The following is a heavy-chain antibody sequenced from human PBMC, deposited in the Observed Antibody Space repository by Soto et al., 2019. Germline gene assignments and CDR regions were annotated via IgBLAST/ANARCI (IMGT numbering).Heavy chain of an antibody. D-gene: IGHD2-2*01. CDR3: ARGGPVPAASLGSYYYYYGMDV. J-gene: IGHJ6*02. V-gene: IGHV3-30*03. Sequence: GWSLRLSCASSVFTFISYGMHWVRQAPGKGLEWVAVISYDGSNKYYADSVKGRFTISRDNSKNTLYLQMNSLRAEDTAVYYCARGGPVPAASLGSYYYYYGMDVWGQGTTVTVSS. CDR1: VFTFISYG. CDR2: ISYDGSNK.